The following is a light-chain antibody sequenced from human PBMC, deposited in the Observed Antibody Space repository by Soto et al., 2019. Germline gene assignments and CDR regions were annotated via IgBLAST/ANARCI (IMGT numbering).Light chain of an antibody. J-gene: IGLJ2*01. Sequence: QSALTQPASVSGSPGQSITISCTGTSSDIGGYNLVSWYQHHPGKAPKLLIYEATKRPSGVSDRFSGSRSGNTASLTISPLPSEDEADYSCYSFAGSATFVFGGGTKLTVL. CDR2: EAT. V-gene: IGLV2-23*02. CDR1: SSDIGGYNL. CDR3: YSFAGSATFV.